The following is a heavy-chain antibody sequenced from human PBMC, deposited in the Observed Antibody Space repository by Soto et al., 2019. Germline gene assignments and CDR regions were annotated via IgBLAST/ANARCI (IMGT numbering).Heavy chain of an antibody. CDR3: ARGPPNYYYGMDV. CDR1: GYTFTSYD. J-gene: IGHJ6*02. Sequence: QVQLVQSGAEVNKPGASVKVSCKASGYTFTSYDINWVRQATGQGLEWTGWMNPNSGKTGYAQKFQGIVTMTRNSSNSTAYMELSSLRSEDTPVYYVARGPPNYYYGMDVRGQGTTVTVS. V-gene: IGHV1-8*01. CDR2: MNPNSGKT.